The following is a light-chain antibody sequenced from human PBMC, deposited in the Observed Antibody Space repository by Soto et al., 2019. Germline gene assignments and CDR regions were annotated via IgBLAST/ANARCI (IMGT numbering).Light chain of an antibody. CDR2: DAS. CDR1: QSVSNY. Sequence: EIVLTQSPATLSLSPGEGATLSCRASQSVSNYLAWYQQKPGQAPRLLIYDASNRATDIPARFSASWSGTDFTLTISSLEPEDFAVYYCQQRSNWPRTLGQGTKVEIK. V-gene: IGKV3-11*01. J-gene: IGKJ1*01. CDR3: QQRSNWPRT.